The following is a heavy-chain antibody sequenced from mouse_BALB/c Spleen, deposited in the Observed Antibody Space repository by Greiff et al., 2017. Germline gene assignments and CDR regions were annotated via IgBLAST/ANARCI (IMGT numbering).Heavy chain of an antibody. J-gene: IGHJ2*01. D-gene: IGHD2-3*01. CDR3: ARHDDGYYFDY. CDR1: GFTFSSYG. Sequence: EVMLVESGGDLVKPGGSLKLSCAASGFTFSSYGMSWVRQTPDKRLEWVATISSGGSYTYYPDSVKGRFTISRDNAKNTLYLQMSSLKSEDTAMYYCARHDDGYYFDYWGQGTTLTVSS. V-gene: IGHV5-6*01. CDR2: ISSGGSYT.